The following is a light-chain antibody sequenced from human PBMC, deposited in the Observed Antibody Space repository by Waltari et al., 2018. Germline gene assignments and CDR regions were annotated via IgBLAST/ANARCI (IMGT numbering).Light chain of an antibody. J-gene: IGLJ1*01. CDR1: SKDVGNQG. CDR3: STWDNSLKTYI. V-gene: IGLV10-54*04. CDR2: RDN. Sequence: QAGLTQPPSVSRALRQTATLTCTGNSKDVGNQGAAWLQQHQGHPPKLPSYRDNRRPSGMSEKFCAARSGNTASHTITELQPEDEADDYCSTWDNSLKTYIFGTGTKVTVL.